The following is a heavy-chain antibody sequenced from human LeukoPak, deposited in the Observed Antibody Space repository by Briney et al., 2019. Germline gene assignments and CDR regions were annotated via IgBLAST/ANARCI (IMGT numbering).Heavy chain of an antibody. Sequence: GGSLRLSCAASGFTFSSYEMNWVRQAPGKGLEWVSYISSSGMNTHYADSVKGRFTISRDNAKNSLYLQMNSLRAEDTAVYYCARHVVAVGFDYWGQGTLVTVSS. CDR1: GFTFSSYE. CDR3: ARHVVAVGFDY. D-gene: IGHD3-22*01. V-gene: IGHV3-48*03. CDR2: ISSSGMNT. J-gene: IGHJ4*02.